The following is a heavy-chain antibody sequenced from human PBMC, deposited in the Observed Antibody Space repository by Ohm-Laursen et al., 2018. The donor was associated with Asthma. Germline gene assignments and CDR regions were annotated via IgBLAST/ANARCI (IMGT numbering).Heavy chain of an antibody. D-gene: IGHD3-22*01. CDR1: GGSFSGYY. J-gene: IGHJ4*02. CDR2: VYYSGSA. Sequence: SETLSLTCPVYGGSFSGYYWSWIRQPPGKGLEWVGSVYYSGSAYYNPSLKSRLTFSVDTSKNQFSLKLSSVTAADTAVYFCARLNYFDSTGYYYFHSWGQGTLVTVSS. V-gene: IGHV4-34*01. CDR3: ARLNYFDSTGYYYFHS.